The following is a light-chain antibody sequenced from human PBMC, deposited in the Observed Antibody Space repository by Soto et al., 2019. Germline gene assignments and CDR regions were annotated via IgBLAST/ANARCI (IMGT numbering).Light chain of an antibody. V-gene: IGKV3-11*01. Sequence: EIVLTQSPATLSLSPGERATLSCRASQSVSSYLAWYQQKPGQATRLLSYDASNRATGIPARFSGSGSGTDFTLTISSLEPEDFAVYYCQQRSNWPPGWTFGQGTKVEIK. CDR1: QSVSSY. CDR2: DAS. CDR3: QQRSNWPPGWT. J-gene: IGKJ1*01.